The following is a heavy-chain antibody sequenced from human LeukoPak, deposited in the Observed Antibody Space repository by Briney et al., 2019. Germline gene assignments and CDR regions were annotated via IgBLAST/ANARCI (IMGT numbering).Heavy chain of an antibody. CDR3: ASRFVGKVRGVISLDY. V-gene: IGHV1-69*04. CDR2: IIPILGIA. Sequence: ASVKVSCKASGGTFSSYAISWVRQAPGQGLEWMGRIIPILGIANYAQKFQGRVTITADKSTSTAYMELSSLRSEDTAVYYCASRFVGKVRGVISLDYWGQGTLVTVSS. J-gene: IGHJ4*02. D-gene: IGHD3-10*01. CDR1: GGTFSSYA.